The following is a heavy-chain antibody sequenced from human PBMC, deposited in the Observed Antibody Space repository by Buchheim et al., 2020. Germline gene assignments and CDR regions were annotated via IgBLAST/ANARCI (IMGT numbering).Heavy chain of an antibody. Sequence: QVQLVESGGGVVQPGRSLRLSCAASGFTFSSYAMHWVRQAPGKGLEWVAVISYDGSNKYYADSVQGRFTISRDNSKNTLYLQMNSLRAEDTAVYYCAREEQWLARRYYGMDVWGQGTT. CDR2: ISYDGSNK. J-gene: IGHJ6*02. CDR3: AREEQWLARRYYGMDV. D-gene: IGHD6-19*01. V-gene: IGHV3-30-3*01. CDR1: GFTFSSYA.